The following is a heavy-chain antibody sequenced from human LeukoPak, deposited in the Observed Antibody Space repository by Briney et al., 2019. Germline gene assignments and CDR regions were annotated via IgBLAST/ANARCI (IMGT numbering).Heavy chain of an antibody. CDR1: GFTFSSYA. D-gene: IGHD3-10*01. J-gene: IGHJ4*02. CDR3: ARDRVRSLSLLDDY. Sequence: GGSLRLSCAASGFTFSSYAMHWVRQAPGKGLEWVAVISYDGSNKYYADSVKGRFTISRDNSKNTLYLQMNSMRAEDTAVYYCARDRVRSLSLLDDYWGQGTLVTVSS. V-gene: IGHV3-30-3*01. CDR2: ISYDGSNK.